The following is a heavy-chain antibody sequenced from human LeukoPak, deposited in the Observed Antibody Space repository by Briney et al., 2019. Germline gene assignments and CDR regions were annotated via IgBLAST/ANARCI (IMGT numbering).Heavy chain of an antibody. J-gene: IGHJ4*02. CDR3: ASLPLWFGEYY. Sequence: PGGSLRLSCAASGFTFSSYEMNWVCQAPGKGLEWVSYISSSGSTIYYADSVKGRFTISRDNAKNSLYLQMNSLRAEDTAVYYCASLPLWFGEYYWGQGTLVTVSS. CDR2: ISSSGSTI. D-gene: IGHD3-10*01. V-gene: IGHV3-48*03. CDR1: GFTFSSYE.